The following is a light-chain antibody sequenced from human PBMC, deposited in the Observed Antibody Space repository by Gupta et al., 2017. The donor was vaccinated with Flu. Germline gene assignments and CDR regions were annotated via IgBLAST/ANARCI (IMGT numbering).Light chain of an antibody. V-gene: IGKV3-15*01. CDR1: QSITSD. J-gene: IGKJ5*01. CDR2: GAS. CDR3: QQYKNWPVT. Sequence: EIVMTQSPATLSVSPGERATLSCRATQSITSDLAWYQQRPGQAPRLLIYGASTRATGIPDRFSASGSGTEFTLTIGSLQSEDFAVYYCQQYKNWPVTFGQGTRREIK.